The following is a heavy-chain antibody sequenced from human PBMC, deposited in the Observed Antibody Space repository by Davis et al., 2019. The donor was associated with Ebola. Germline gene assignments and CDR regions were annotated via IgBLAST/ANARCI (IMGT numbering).Heavy chain of an antibody. D-gene: IGHD6-19*01. Sequence: SETLSLTCTVSGGSFSTYYWSWVRQPPGKGLEWVGYIYYSGTTHYNPSLRGRVTISVDTSKKHFSLKLGFVTAADTAVYYCARGSQWLGPDYWGQGTLVTVSS. CDR3: ARGSQWLGPDY. CDR2: IYYSGTT. CDR1: GGSFSTYY. J-gene: IGHJ4*02. V-gene: IGHV4-59*01.